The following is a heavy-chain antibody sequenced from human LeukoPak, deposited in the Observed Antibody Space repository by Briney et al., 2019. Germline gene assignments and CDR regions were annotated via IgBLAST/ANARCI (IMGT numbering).Heavy chain of an antibody. Sequence: ASVKVSCKASGYTFTSYHMHWVRQAPGQGLEWMGIINPTGGSTRDAQRFQGRVTMTRDMSTSTVYMELSSLRSEDTAVYYCARGYCSGGTCYVLDYWGQGTLVTVSS. V-gene: IGHV1-46*01. J-gene: IGHJ4*02. CDR3: ARGYCSGGTCYVLDY. CDR1: GYTFTSYH. CDR2: INPTGGST. D-gene: IGHD2-15*01.